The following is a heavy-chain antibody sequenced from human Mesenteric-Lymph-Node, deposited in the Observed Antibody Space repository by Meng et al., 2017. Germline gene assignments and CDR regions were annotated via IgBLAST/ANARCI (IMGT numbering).Heavy chain of an antibody. CDR1: GYTFPSYG. D-gene: IGHD3-22*01. CDR2: ISAYNGNT. CDR3: ARQIYDSSGYYYGPFDY. J-gene: IGHJ4*02. V-gene: IGHV1-18*01. Sequence: VQLVQSGGEVKKPGASVKGSCKASGYTFPSYGISWVRQAPGQGLEWMGWISAYNGNTNYAQKLQGRVTMTTDTSTSTAYMELRSLRSDDTAVYYCARQIYDSSGYYYGPFDYWGQGTLVTVSS.